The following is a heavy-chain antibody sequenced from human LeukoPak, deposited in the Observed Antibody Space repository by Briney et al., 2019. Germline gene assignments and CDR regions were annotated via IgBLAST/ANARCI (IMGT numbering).Heavy chain of an antibody. CDR3: AVAGARYSDTGGLYAFDF. CDR1: GASTSSAGYF. V-gene: IGHV4-39*01. Sequence: SETLSLTCTVSGASTSSAGYFWGWIRQPPGKGLEWIGTIYYSGRPYFNPSLNSRVTISVDASKNQFSLKLNSVTAADTAVYYCAVAGARYSDTGGLYAFDFWGRGTMVTVSS. CDR2: IYYSGRP. J-gene: IGHJ3*01. D-gene: IGHD2-8*02.